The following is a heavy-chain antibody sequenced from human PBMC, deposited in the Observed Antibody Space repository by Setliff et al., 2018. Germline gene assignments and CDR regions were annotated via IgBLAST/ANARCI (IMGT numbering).Heavy chain of an antibody. CDR2: ISYSGTT. CDR3: ARGMPIGYFQP. J-gene: IGHJ1*01. D-gene: IGHD2-2*01. Sequence: SETLSLTCTVSGGSSSSHYWSWIRQSPEKGLEWIGSISYSGTTNYDPSLKSRVTISVDTSKNQFSLKLSSVTAADTAVYYCARGMPIGYFQPWGQGTLVTVSS. CDR1: GGSSSSHY. V-gene: IGHV4-59*11.